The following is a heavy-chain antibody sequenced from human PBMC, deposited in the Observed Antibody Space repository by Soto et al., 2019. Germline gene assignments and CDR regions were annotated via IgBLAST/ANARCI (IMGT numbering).Heavy chain of an antibody. D-gene: IGHD6-19*01. CDR2: IGGRDGST. V-gene: IGHV3-23*01. CDR1: GFAYSNYA. CDR3: AREDSGWYGEFFQH. J-gene: IGHJ1*01. Sequence: EVQLLESGGGLVHPGGSLRLSCAASGFAYSNYAMSWVRQAPGMWLEWVSTIGGRDGSTDYAEAVKGRFTISRDNAKNTLHLQMTGLRAEDTAVYYCAREDSGWYGEFFQHWGQGTLVAVSS.